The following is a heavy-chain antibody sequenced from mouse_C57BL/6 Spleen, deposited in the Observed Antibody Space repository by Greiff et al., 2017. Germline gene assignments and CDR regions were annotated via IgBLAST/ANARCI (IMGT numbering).Heavy chain of an antibody. J-gene: IGHJ1*03. Sequence: EVKLQESGGGLVKPGGSLKLSCAASGFTFSDYGMHWVRQAPEKGLEWVAYISSGSSTIYYADTVKGRFTISRDNAKNTLFLQMTSLRSEDTAMYYCARGLRYLGYFDVWGTGTTVTVSS. CDR2: ISSGSSTI. V-gene: IGHV5-17*01. CDR3: ARGLRYLGYFDV. CDR1: GFTFSDYG. D-gene: IGHD1-1*01.